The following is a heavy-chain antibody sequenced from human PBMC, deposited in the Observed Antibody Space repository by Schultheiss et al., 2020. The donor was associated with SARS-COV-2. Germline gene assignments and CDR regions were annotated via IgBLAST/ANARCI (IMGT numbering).Heavy chain of an antibody. CDR1: GFTFDDYA. CDR3: AKEGGDDSSGYPDV. J-gene: IGHJ6*04. CDR2: ISWNSGSI. D-gene: IGHD3-22*01. Sequence: GGSLRLSCAASGFTFDDYAMHWVRQAPGKGLEWVSGISWNSGSIGYADSVKGRFTISRDNAKNSLYLQMNSLRAEDTALYYCAKEGGDDSSGYPDVWGKGTTVTVSS. V-gene: IGHV3-9*01.